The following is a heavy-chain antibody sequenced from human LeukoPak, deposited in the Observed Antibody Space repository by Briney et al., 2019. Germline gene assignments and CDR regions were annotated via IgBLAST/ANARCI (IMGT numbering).Heavy chain of an antibody. J-gene: IGHJ4*02. Sequence: SETLSLTCTVSGGSISSSSYYWGWIRQPPGKGLEWIGSIYYSGSTYYNPSLKSRVTISVDTSKNQFSLKLSSVTAADTAVYYCARFRYGDYDYWGQGTLVTVSS. D-gene: IGHD4-17*01. CDR2: IYYSGST. V-gene: IGHV4-39*07. CDR3: ARFRYGDYDY. CDR1: GGSISSSSYY.